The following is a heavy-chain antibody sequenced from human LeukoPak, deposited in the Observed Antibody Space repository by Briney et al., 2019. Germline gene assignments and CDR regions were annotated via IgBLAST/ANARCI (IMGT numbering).Heavy chain of an antibody. CDR2: VSNIETT. D-gene: IGHD3-22*01. J-gene: IGHJ4*02. V-gene: IGHV4-59*01. CDR3: ARPPHYYDTSGYSV. Sequence: SETLSLTCTVSGDSISSYYWSWLRQPPGKRLEWIGYVSNIETTNYNPSLKSRVTISVDTSKNQFSLRLNSVTAADTAVYYCARPPHYYDTSGYSVWGQGTLVTVSS. CDR1: GDSISSYY.